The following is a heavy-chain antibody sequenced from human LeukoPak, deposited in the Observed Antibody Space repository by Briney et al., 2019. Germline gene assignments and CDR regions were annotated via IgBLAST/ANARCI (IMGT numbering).Heavy chain of an antibody. V-gene: IGHV3-23*01. CDR2: ISGSGGST. CDR1: GFTFSSYA. J-gene: IGHJ4*02. D-gene: IGHD2-2*01. Sequence: PGGSLRLSCAASGFTFSSYAMSWVRQAPGKGLEWVSAISGSGGSTYYADSVKGRFTISRDNSKNTLYLQMNSLRAEDTAVYYCAKVLGVVPAAASFDYWGQGTLVTVSS. CDR3: AKVLGVVPAAASFDY.